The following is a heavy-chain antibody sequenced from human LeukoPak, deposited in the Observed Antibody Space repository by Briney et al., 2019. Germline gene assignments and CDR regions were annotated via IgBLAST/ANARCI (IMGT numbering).Heavy chain of an antibody. V-gene: IGHV4-59*11. Sequence: SETLSLTCSVSGGSISSHYWSWIRQPPGKALECIGYIYHSGGNRYNPSLKRRVTISLDTSKNQLSLQLSSVTAADTAVYYCAKVGSYDSSGYYFSDWGQGTLVTVSS. CDR2: IYHSGGN. CDR3: AKVGSYDSSGYYFSD. D-gene: IGHD3-22*01. CDR1: GGSISSHY. J-gene: IGHJ4*02.